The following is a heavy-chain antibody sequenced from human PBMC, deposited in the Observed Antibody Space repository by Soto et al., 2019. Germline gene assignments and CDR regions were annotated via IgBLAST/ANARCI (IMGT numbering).Heavy chain of an antibody. CDR2: ISAYNGNT. D-gene: IGHD1-1*01. CDR1: GYTFTSYG. CDR3: AGGLERLPLWYYYYGMDV. Sequence: QVQLVQSGAEVKKPGASVKVSCKASGYTFTSYGISWVRQAPGQGLEWMGWISAYNGNTNYAQKLQGRVTMTTDTSTSTAYMELRSLRSEDTAVYYCAGGLERLPLWYYYYGMDVWGQGTTVTVSS. J-gene: IGHJ6*02. V-gene: IGHV1-18*04.